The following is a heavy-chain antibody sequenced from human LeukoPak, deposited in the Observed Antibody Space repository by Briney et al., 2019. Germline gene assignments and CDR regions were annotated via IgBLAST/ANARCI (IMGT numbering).Heavy chain of an antibody. CDR3: ARDQEGYGEEFDY. Sequence: GGSLRLSCAASGFTFSSYAMHWVRQAPGKGLEWVAVIWYDGSNKYYADSVKGRFTISRDNSKNTLYLQMNSLRAEDTAVYYCARDQEGYGEEFDYWGQGTLVTVSS. J-gene: IGHJ4*02. CDR2: IWYDGSNK. D-gene: IGHD3-10*01. V-gene: IGHV3-33*08. CDR1: GFTFSSYA.